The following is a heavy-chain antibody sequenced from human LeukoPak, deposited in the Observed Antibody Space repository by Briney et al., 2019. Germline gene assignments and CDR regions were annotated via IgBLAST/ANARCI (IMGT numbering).Heavy chain of an antibody. J-gene: IGHJ4*02. D-gene: IGHD3-3*01. Sequence: GASVKVSYKASGYTFTGYYMHWVRQAPGQGLEWMGWINPNSGGTNYAQKFQGRVTMTRDTSISTAYMELSRLRSDDTAVYYCAIHKTDDFWSGYFDYWGQGTLVTVSS. CDR3: AIHKTDDFWSGYFDY. CDR1: GYTFTGYY. CDR2: INPNSGGT. V-gene: IGHV1-2*02.